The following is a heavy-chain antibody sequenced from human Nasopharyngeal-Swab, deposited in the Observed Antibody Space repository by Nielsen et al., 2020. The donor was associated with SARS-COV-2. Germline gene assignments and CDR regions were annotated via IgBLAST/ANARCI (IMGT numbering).Heavy chain of an antibody. CDR1: GYTFTGYY. D-gene: IGHD6-19*01. CDR3: AREPDSSGWYATSNWFDP. Sequence: ASVKVSCKASGYTFTGYYMHWVRQAPGQGLEWMGRINPNSGGTNYAQKFQGRVTMTRDTSISTAYMELSRLRSDDTDVYYCAREPDSSGWYATSNWFDPWGQGTLVTVSS. V-gene: IGHV1-2*05. J-gene: IGHJ5*02. CDR2: INPNSGGT.